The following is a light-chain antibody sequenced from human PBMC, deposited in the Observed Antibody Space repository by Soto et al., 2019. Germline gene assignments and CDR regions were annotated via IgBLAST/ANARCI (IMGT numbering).Light chain of an antibody. CDR1: SGNVGGYDY. Sequence: QSALTQPRSVSGSPGQSISISCTGTSGNVGGYDYVSWYQQHPGKAPKLMIYDVSKRPSGVPDRFSGSKSGNTASLTTSGLQAEDEADYYCCSYAGSYIYVFGTGTKLTVL. V-gene: IGLV2-11*01. J-gene: IGLJ1*01. CDR2: DVS. CDR3: CSYAGSYIYV.